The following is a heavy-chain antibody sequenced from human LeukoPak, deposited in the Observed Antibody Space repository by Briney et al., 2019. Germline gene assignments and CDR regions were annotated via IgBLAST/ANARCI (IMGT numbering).Heavy chain of an antibody. CDR1: GYTLTELS. Sequence: ASVKVSCKVSGYTLTELSMHWVRQAPGKGLEWMGGFDPEDGETIYAQKFQGRVTMTEDTSTDTAYMELSSLRSEDTAVYHCATGSEWELLSAFDIWGQGTMVTVSS. D-gene: IGHD1-26*01. J-gene: IGHJ3*02. V-gene: IGHV1-24*01. CDR3: ATGSEWELLSAFDI. CDR2: FDPEDGET.